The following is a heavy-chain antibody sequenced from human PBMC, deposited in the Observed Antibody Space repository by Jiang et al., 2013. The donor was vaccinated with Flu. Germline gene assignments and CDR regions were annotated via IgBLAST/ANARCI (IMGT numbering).Heavy chain of an antibody. CDR1: SYW. J-gene: IGHJ4*02. CDR2: IYPGDSDT. V-gene: IGHV5-51*01. Sequence: SYWIGWVRQMPGKGLEWMGIIYPGDSDTRYSPSFQGQVTISADKSISTAYLQWSSLKASDTAMYYCARREYSSSSDYFDYWGQGTLVTVSS. CDR3: ARREYSSSSDYFDY. D-gene: IGHD6-6*01.